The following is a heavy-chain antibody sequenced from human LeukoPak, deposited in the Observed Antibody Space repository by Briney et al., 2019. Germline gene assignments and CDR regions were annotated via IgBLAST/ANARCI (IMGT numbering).Heavy chain of an antibody. Sequence: ESGGSLRLSCAASGFTFSNYVMHWVRQAPGKGLEWVAVIWYDGSNKYYADSVKDRFTISRDNSKNTLYLQMNSLRAEDTAVYYCAKDNAYYFEYWGQGTLVTVSS. CDR2: IWYDGSNK. CDR1: GFTFSNYV. CDR3: AKDNAYYFEY. J-gene: IGHJ4*02. V-gene: IGHV3-33*06.